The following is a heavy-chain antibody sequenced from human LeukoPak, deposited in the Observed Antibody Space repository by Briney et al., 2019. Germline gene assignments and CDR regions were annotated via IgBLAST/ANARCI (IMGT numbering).Heavy chain of an antibody. CDR1: GGSISSYY. V-gene: IGHV4-59*01. Sequence: SETLSLTCTVSGGSISSYYWSWIRQPAGKGLEWIGYIYYSGNTNYNPSLKSRVTISVDTSKNQFSLKLSSVTAADTAVYYCARVILGSSAAHDAFDIWGQGTMVTVSS. J-gene: IGHJ3*02. CDR2: IYYSGNT. CDR3: ARVILGSSAAHDAFDI. D-gene: IGHD6-6*01.